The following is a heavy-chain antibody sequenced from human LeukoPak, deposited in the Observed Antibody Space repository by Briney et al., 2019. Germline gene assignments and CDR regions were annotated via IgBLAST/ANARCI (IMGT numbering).Heavy chain of an antibody. CDR1: AFTFSSYA. J-gene: IGHJ4*02. Sequence: PGGSLRPSCAASAFTFSSYAMDWDRPPPGKGRGWGAAISYGGRNKYYADSVKGRFSISRDNSKNTLYLQMNSLRAQDTAVYYCASDTMSAEDDVGTDYWGQGTLVTVS. CDR2: ISYGGRNK. V-gene: IGHV3-30*04. D-gene: IGHD1-26*01. CDR3: ASDTMSAEDDVGTDY.